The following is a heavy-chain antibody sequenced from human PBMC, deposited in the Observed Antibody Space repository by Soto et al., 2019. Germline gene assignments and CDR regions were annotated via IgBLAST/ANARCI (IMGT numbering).Heavy chain of an antibody. D-gene: IGHD2-2*01. J-gene: IGHJ4*02. V-gene: IGHV1-3*01. Sequence: ASVKVSCKASGYTFTSYAMHWVRQAPGQRLEWMGWINAGNGNTKYSQKFQGRVTITRDTSASTAYMELSSLRSEDTAVYYCARPSHPRYIVVVPAAYYFDYWGQGTLVTVSS. CDR2: INAGNGNT. CDR1: GYTFTSYA. CDR3: ARPSHPRYIVVVPAAYYFDY.